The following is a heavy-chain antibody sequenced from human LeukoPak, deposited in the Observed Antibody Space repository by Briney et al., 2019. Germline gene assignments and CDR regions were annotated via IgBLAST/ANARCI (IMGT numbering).Heavy chain of an antibody. V-gene: IGHV3-33*01. CDR1: GFTLSSYG. D-gene: IGHD3-9*01. Sequence: GRSLRLSCAASGFTLSSYGMHWVRQAPGKGLEWVAVIWYDGSNKYYADSVKGRFTISRDNSKNTLYLQMNSLRAEDTAVYYCARDLTGRNYFDYWGQGTLVTVSS. J-gene: IGHJ4*02. CDR3: ARDLTGRNYFDY. CDR2: IWYDGSNK.